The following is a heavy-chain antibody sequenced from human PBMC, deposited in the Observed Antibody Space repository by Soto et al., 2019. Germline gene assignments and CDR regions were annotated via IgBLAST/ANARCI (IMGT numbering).Heavy chain of an antibody. V-gene: IGHV1-18*01. CDR1: GYTLTSCG. CDR3: ATGGIPIFGVVIPSPKNNWLRP. D-gene: IGHD3-3*01. CDR2: ISAYNGNT. J-gene: IGHJ5*02. Sequence: ASVKVSCKASGYTLTSCGISWVRQAPGQGLEWMGWISAYNGNTNYAQKLQGRVTMTTDTSTSTAYMELRSLRSDDTAVYYCATGGIPIFGVVIPSPKNNWLRPWGQRPLVHASS.